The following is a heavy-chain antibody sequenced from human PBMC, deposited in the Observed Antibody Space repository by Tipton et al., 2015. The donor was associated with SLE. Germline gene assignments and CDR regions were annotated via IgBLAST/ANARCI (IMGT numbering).Heavy chain of an antibody. V-gene: IGHV4-61*09. CDR2: IYTSGST. D-gene: IGHD2-2*01. CDR1: GGSISSGSYY. CDR3: ARRDPGGSSWKRMDV. J-gene: IGHJ3*01. Sequence: TLSLTCTVSGGSISSGSYYWSWIRQPAGKGLEWIGYIYTSGSTNYNPSLKSRVTISVDTSKNQFYLKLSSVTAADTAVYYCARRDPGGSSWKRMDVWGQGTMVTGSS.